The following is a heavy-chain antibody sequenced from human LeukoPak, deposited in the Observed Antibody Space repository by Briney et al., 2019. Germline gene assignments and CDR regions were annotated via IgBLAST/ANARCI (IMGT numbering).Heavy chain of an antibody. CDR2: ISSAGTT. CDR3: ARDLEAANTYYFDY. D-gene: IGHD6-13*01. J-gene: IGHJ4*02. CDR1: GFTFSSYA. Sequence: GGSLRLSCAASGFTFSSYAMNWVRQGPGKGLEWFSIISSAGTTYYADSVKGRFTISRDNSKNTVYLQVNSLRDEDTAVYYCARDLEAANTYYFDYWGQGTMVTVSS. V-gene: IGHV3-66*01.